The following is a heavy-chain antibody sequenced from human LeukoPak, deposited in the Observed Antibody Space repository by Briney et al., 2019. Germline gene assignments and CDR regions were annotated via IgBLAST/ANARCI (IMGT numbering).Heavy chain of an antibody. D-gene: IGHD4-17*01. J-gene: IGHJ5*02. CDR1: GGSISSYY. CDR3: ARDRTDYGDYGNWFDP. CDR2: IYYSGST. Sequence: SETLSLTCTVSGGSISSYYWSWIRQPPGKGLEWIGYIYYSGSTNYNPSLKSRVTISADTSKNQFSLKLSSVTAADTAVYYCARDRTDYGDYGNWFDPWGQGTLVTVSS. V-gene: IGHV4-59*12.